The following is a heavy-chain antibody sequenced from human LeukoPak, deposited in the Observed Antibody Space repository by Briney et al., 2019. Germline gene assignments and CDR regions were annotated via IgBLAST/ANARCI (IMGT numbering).Heavy chain of an antibody. CDR2: INPNSGGT. CDR1: GYTFTGYY. CDR3: ARGSTVTNWFDP. V-gene: IGHV1-2*02. Sequence: GASVKVSCEASGYTFTGYYMHWVRQAPGQGLEWMGWINPNSGGTNFAQKFQGRVTMTRDTSISTAYMELSRLRSDDTAVYYCARGSTVTNWFDPWGQGTLVTVSS. D-gene: IGHD4-11*01. J-gene: IGHJ5*02.